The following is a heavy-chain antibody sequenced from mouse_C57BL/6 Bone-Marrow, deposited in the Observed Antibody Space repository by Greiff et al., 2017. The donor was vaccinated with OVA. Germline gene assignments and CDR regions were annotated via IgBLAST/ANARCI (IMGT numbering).Heavy chain of an antibody. CDR1: GYAFTNYL. CDR2: INPGSGGT. D-gene: IGHD2-3*01. J-gene: IGHJ1*03. V-gene: IGHV1-54*01. CDR3: ARCDGYYLYWYFDV. Sequence: QVQLQHSGAELVRPGTSVKVSCKASGYAFTNYLIEWVKQRPGQGLEWIGVINPGSGGTNYNEKFKGKATLTADKSSSTAYMQLSSLTSEDSAVYFCARCDGYYLYWYFDVWGTGTTVTVSS.